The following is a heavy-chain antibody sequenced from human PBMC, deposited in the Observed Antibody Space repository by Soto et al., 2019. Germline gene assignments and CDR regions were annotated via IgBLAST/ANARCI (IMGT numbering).Heavy chain of an antibody. D-gene: IGHD3-22*01. J-gene: IGHJ4*02. CDR1: GYSFSSYW. CDR2: IFPDDSET. CDR3: ARRLYDTSGYRYFDF. V-gene: IGHV5-51*01. Sequence: PGESLKISCKASGYSFSSYWIGWVRQIPGKGLEWMGIIFPDDSETRYSPSFQGKVSISVDKSITTAYLQWSGLKASDTAMYYCARRLYDTSGYRYFDFWGQGTLVTVSS.